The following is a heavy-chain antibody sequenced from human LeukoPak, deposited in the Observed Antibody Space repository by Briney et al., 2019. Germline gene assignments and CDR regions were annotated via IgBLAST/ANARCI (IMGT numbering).Heavy chain of an antibody. CDR3: ARERYSSSPNYFDY. CDR1: GFTFSSYA. V-gene: IGHV3-30-3*01. D-gene: IGHD6-13*01. J-gene: IGHJ4*02. Sequence: GGSLRLSCAASGFTFSSYAMHWVRQAPGKGLEWVAVISYDGSNKYYADSVRGRFTISRDNAKNSLYLQMNSLRAEDTAVYYCARERYSSSPNYFDYWGQGTLVTVSS. CDR2: ISYDGSNK.